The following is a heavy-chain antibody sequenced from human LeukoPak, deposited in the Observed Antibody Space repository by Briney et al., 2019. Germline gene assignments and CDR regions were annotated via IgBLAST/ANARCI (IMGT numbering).Heavy chain of an antibody. CDR2: TYYRSKWYN. J-gene: IGHJ6*02. CDR3: ARGKAIDGLDV. V-gene: IGHV6-1*01. Sequence: SQTLSLTCAISGDSVSSNSGAWNWIRQSPSRGLGWLGRTYYRSKWYNDYAVSVKSRITINPDTSKNQFSPQLNSVIPEDTAVYYCARGKAIDGLDVWGQGTTVAVSS. CDR1: GDSVSSNSGA.